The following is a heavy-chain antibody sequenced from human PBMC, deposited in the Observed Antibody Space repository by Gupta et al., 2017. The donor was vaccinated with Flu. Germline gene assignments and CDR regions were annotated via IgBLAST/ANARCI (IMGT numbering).Heavy chain of an antibody. CDR1: GSTLSSYG. CDR3: ARIRRGDDFWSGYYDY. Sequence: QGQLLESGGGVVEPGVALSLSFAASGSTLSSYGMQWVRQAPGKGLEWVAITSYDGSNKYYADTVKDRFTISRDNSKNTLYLQMNSLRGEDTAVYHCARIRRGDDFWSGYYDYWGQGTLVSVSS. V-gene: IGHV3-30*03. D-gene: IGHD3-3*01. CDR2: TSYDGSNK. J-gene: IGHJ4*02.